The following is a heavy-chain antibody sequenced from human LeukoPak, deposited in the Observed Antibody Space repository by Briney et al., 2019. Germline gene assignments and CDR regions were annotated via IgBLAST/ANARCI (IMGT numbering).Heavy chain of an antibody. CDR1: GFTFSSYG. V-gene: IGHV3-30*02. CDR2: IRYDGSNK. Sequence: GGSLRLSCAASGFTFSSYGMHWVRQAPGKGLEWVAFIRYDGSNKYYADSVKGRFTISRGNSKNTLYLQMNSLRAEDTAVYYCAKGAVVVVPAAPSYRQAYYYYYYMDVWGKGTTVTVSS. J-gene: IGHJ6*03. CDR3: AKGAVVVVPAAPSYRQAYYYYYYMDV. D-gene: IGHD2-2*01.